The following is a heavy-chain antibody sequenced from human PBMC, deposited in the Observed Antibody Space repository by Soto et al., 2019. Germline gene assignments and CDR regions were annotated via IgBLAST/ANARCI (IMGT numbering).Heavy chain of an antibody. V-gene: IGHV1-3*01. CDR3: ARVRMVRGTNWFDP. J-gene: IGHJ5*02. CDR2: INAGNGNT. D-gene: IGHD3-10*01. CDR1: GYTFTSYA. Sequence: ASVKVSCKASGYTFTSYAMHWVRQAPGQRLEWMGWINAGNGNTKYSQKFQGRVTMTRNTSISTAYMELSSLRSEDTAVYYCARVRMVRGTNWFDPWGQGTLVTVSS.